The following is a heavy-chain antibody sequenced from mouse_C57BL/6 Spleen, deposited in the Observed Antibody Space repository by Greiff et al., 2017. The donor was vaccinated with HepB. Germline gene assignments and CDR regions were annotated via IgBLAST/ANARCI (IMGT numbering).Heavy chain of an antibody. CDR1: GFTFSDYG. CDR3: AWPAYYSNSRVPYFDY. V-gene: IGHV5-17*01. D-gene: IGHD2-5*01. J-gene: IGHJ2*01. Sequence: EVMLVESGGGLVKPGGSLKLSCAASGFTFSDYGMHWVRQAPEKGLEWVAYISSGSSTIYYADTVKGRFTISRDNAKNTLFRQLTSLRSEETAMYYCAWPAYYSNSRVPYFDYWGQGTTLTVSS. CDR2: ISSGSSTI.